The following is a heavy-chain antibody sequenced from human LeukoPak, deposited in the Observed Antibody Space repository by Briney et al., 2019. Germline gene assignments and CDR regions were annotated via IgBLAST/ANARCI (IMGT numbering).Heavy chain of an antibody. CDR1: GFTFSSYG. CDR2: IWYDGSNK. D-gene: IGHD4-17*01. V-gene: IGHV3-33*08. CDR3: ARDMGNDYGDYGDAFDI. J-gene: IGHJ3*02. Sequence: PGRSLRLSCAASGFTFSSYGMHWVRQAPGKGLEWVAVIWYDGSNKYYADSVKGRFTISRDNSKNTLYLQMNSLRAEDTAVYYCARDMGNDYGDYGDAFDIWGQGTMVTVSS.